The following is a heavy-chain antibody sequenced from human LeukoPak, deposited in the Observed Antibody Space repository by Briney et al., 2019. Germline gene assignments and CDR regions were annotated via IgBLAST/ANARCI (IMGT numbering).Heavy chain of an antibody. V-gene: IGHV4-61*01. CDR2: IYYSGST. CDR1: GGSVSSGSYY. CDR3: AGGNCGGDCYSIVSNDY. J-gene: IGHJ4*02. D-gene: IGHD2-21*02. Sequence: SETLSLTCTVSGGSVSSGSYYWSWIRQPPGKGLEWIGYIYYSGSTNYNPSLKSRVTISVDTSKNQFSLKLSSVTAADTAVYYCAGGNCGGDCYSIVSNDYRGQGTLVTVSS.